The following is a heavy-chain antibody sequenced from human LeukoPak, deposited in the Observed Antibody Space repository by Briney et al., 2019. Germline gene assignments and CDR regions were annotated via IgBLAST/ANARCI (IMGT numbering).Heavy chain of an antibody. D-gene: IGHD2-8*01. CDR1: GGSFSGYY. J-gene: IGHJ4*02. Sequence: SETLSLTCAVYGGSFSGYYWSWIRQPPGKGLEWIGEINHSGSTNYNPSLKSRVTISVDTSKNQFSLKLSSVTAADTAVYYCARGEGIVLMVYAMLDYWGQGTLVTVSS. CDR3: ARGEGIVLMVYAMLDY. CDR2: INHSGST. V-gene: IGHV4-34*01.